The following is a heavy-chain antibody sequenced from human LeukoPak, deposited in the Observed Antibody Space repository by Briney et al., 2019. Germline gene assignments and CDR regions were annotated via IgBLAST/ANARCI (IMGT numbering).Heavy chain of an antibody. V-gene: IGHV3-33*01. J-gene: IGHJ4*02. Sequence: GGSLRLSCAASGFSFSSYGMRWVRQAPVKGLDWVAVIWYDGSNKNYADSVKGRFTISGDNSKNTLYLLMDSLRAEDTGVYYCATARDNYDISGFSALEYWGQGTLVTVSS. D-gene: IGHD3-22*01. CDR2: IWYDGSNK. CDR1: GFSFSSYG. CDR3: ATARDNYDISGFSALEY.